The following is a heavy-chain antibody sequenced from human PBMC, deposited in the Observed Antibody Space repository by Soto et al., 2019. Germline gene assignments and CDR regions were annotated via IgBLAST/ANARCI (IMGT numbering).Heavy chain of an antibody. CDR1: GGSISSSNW. J-gene: IGHJ5*02. CDR2: IYHSGST. Sequence: LSLTCAVSGGSISSSNWWSWVRQPPGKGLEWIGEIYHSGSTNYNPSLKSRVTISVDKSKNQFSLKLSSVTAADTAVYYCASADYYGSGSRFDPWGQGTLVTVSS. CDR3: ASADYYGSGSRFDP. D-gene: IGHD3-10*01. V-gene: IGHV4-4*02.